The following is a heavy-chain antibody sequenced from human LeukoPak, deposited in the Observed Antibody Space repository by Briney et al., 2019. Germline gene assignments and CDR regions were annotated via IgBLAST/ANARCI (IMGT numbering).Heavy chain of an antibody. Sequence: SETLFLTCAVYGGSFSGYYWSWIRQPPGKGLEWIGEINHSGSTNYNPSLKSRVTISVDTSKNQFSLKLSSVTAADTAVYYCARGRQPLLKYFDYWGQGTLVTVSS. CDR3: ARGRQPLLKYFDY. CDR1: GGSFSGYY. J-gene: IGHJ4*02. V-gene: IGHV4-34*01. CDR2: INHSGST. D-gene: IGHD2-21*02.